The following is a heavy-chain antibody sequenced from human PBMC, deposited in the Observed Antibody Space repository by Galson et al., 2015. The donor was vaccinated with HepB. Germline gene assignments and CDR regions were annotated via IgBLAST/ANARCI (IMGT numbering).Heavy chain of an antibody. V-gene: IGHV3-30*18. J-gene: IGHJ2*01. CDR1: GFTFNKFG. CDR3: AKDIAYRNWYFDI. Sequence: SLRLSCAVSGFTFNKFGMHWVRQAPGKGLEWVAVISKDGTSKYIADSVKGRFTISRDNSQSTLFLQINSLRSEDTAVYYCAKDIAYRNWYFDIWGRGTLVTVSS. D-gene: IGHD4-11*01. CDR2: ISKDGTSK.